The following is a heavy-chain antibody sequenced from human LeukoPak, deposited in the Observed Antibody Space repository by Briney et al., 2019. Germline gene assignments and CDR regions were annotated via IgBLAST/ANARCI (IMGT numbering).Heavy chain of an antibody. CDR1: GYTFTGYY. CDR2: INPNSGGT. D-gene: IGHD6-19*01. Sequence: ASVKVSCKASGYTFTGYYMHWVRQAPGQGLEWMGWINPNSGGTNYAQKFQGWVTMTRDTSISTAYMELSRLRSDDTAVYYCARVGDSSGWYAGDYWGQGTLVTVSS. CDR3: ARVGDSSGWYAGDY. V-gene: IGHV1-2*04. J-gene: IGHJ4*02.